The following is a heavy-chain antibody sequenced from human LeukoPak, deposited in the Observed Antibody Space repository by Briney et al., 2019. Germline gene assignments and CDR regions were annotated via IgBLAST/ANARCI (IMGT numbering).Heavy chain of an antibody. CDR3: ARVLRGTVTTFSWFDP. Sequence: SETLSLTCTVSGGSISSYYWSWIRQPPGKGLEWIGYIYYSGSTNYNPSLKSRVTISVDTSKNQFSLKLSSVTAAVTAVYYCARVLRGTVTTFSWFDPWGQGTLDTVSS. CDR2: IYYSGST. J-gene: IGHJ5*02. D-gene: IGHD4-17*01. CDR1: GGSISSYY. V-gene: IGHV4-59*01.